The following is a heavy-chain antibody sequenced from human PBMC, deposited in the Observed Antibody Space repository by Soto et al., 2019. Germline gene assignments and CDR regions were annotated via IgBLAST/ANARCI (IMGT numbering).Heavy chain of an antibody. CDR3: STVTTSSVFDY. V-gene: IGHV3-7*05. CDR2: INPEGSET. Sequence: EVQLVESGGGLVQPGGSLRLSCAVSGFSFSSYGRPWVRQAPGKGLEWVANINPEGSETHYVDSVKGRFTISRDNAKNSLHLQMNSLRADDTAVYYCSTVTTSSVFDYWGQGTLVTVSS. CDR1: GFSFSSYG. D-gene: IGHD4-17*01. J-gene: IGHJ4*02.